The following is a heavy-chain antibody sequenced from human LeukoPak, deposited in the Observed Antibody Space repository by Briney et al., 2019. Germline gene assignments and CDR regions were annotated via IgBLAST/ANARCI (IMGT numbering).Heavy chain of an antibody. V-gene: IGHV1-46*01. J-gene: IGHJ6*02. CDR2: INPSGGST. CDR1: GYTLTELS. CDR3: ARDVVVVAATTPYYYYGMDV. D-gene: IGHD2-15*01. Sequence: GASVKVSCKVSGYTLTELSMHWVRQAPGQGLEWMGIINPSGGSTSYAQKFQGRVTMTRDTSTSTVYMELSSLRSEDTAVYYCARDVVVVAATTPYYYYGMDVWGQGTTVTVSS.